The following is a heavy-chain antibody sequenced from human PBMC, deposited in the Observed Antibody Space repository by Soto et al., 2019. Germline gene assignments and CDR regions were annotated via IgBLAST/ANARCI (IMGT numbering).Heavy chain of an antibody. V-gene: IGHV1-69*01. CDR2: IIPIFGTA. CDR1: GGTFSSYA. CDR3: ARLSVAGTSPPPHGFDY. D-gene: IGHD6-19*01. J-gene: IGHJ4*02. Sequence: QVQLVQSGAEVKKPGSSVKVSCKASGGTFSSYAISWVRQAPGQGLEWMGGIIPIFGTANYAQKFQGRVTITADESTSTAYMELRSLTSDDTAVYYCARLSVAGTSPPPHGFDYWGQGTLVTVSS.